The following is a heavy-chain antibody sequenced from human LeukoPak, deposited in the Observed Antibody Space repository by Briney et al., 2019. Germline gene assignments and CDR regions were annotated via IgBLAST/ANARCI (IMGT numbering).Heavy chain of an antibody. D-gene: IGHD6-19*01. Sequence: SVKVSCKASGGTFSSYAISWVRQAPGQGLEWMGGIIPIFGTANYAQKFQGRVTITTDESTSTAYMELRSLRSDDTAVYYCARCIAVVPVCAFDIWGQGTMVTVSS. CDR3: ARCIAVVPVCAFDI. V-gene: IGHV1-69*05. J-gene: IGHJ3*02. CDR1: GGTFSSYA. CDR2: IIPIFGTA.